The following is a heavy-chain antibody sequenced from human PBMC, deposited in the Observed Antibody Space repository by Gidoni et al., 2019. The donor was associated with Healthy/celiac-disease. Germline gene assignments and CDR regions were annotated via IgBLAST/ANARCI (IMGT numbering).Heavy chain of an antibody. Sequence: EVQLVESGVGLVKPGGSLRLSCAASGFTFSSYSMNWVRQAPGKGLEWVSSISSSSSYIYYADSVKGRFTISRDNAKNSLYLQMNSLRAEDTAVYYCASRGRCSGGSCPDYWGQGTLVTVSS. CDR3: ASRGRCSGGSCPDY. J-gene: IGHJ4*02. CDR1: GFTFSSYS. V-gene: IGHV3-21*01. CDR2: ISSSSSYI. D-gene: IGHD2-15*01.